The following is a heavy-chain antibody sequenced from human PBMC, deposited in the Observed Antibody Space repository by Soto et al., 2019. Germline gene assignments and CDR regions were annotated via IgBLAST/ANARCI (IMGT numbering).Heavy chain of an antibody. V-gene: IGHV4-30-4*01. CDR1: GGSISSGDYY. CDR3: ARGGKSSMELDY. D-gene: IGHD2-2*01. J-gene: IGHJ4*02. CDR2: IYYSGST. Sequence: SETLSLTCTVSGGSISSGDYYWSWIRQPPGKGLEWIGYIYYSGSTYYNPSLKSRVTISVDTSKNQFSLKLSSVTAADTAVYYCARGGKSSMELDYWGQGTLVTVSS.